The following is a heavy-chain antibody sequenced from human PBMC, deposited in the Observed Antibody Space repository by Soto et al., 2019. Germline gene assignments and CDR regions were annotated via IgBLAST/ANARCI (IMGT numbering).Heavy chain of an antibody. Sequence: ASVKVSCKASGYTFTGYYMHWVRQAPGQGLEWMGWINPNSGGTNYAQKFQGWVTMTRETSISTAYMELSRLRSDDTAVYYCARASLRYFDWLWIDYGMDVWGQGTTVTVSS. CDR1: GYTFTGYY. D-gene: IGHD3-9*01. V-gene: IGHV1-2*04. J-gene: IGHJ6*02. CDR2: INPNSGGT. CDR3: ARASLRYFDWLWIDYGMDV.